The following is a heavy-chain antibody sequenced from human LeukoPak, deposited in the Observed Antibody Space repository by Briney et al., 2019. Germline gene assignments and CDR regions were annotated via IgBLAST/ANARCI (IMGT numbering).Heavy chain of an antibody. Sequence: GGSLRLSCAASGFTFSSYAMHWVRQAPGKGLEWVAVISYDGSNKYYADSVKGRFTISRDNSKNTLYLQMNSLRAEDTAVYYCAREFGYHFDYWGQGTLVTVSS. CDR1: GFTFSSYA. D-gene: IGHD3-10*01. V-gene: IGHV3-30-3*01. J-gene: IGHJ4*02. CDR3: AREFGYHFDY. CDR2: ISYDGSNK.